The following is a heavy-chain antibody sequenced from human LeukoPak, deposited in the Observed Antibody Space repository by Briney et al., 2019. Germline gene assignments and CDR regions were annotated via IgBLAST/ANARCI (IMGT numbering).Heavy chain of an antibody. V-gene: IGHV4-39*01. CDR3: ASPGYSNPYFDY. D-gene: IGHD6-13*01. CDR1: GGSISSSSYY. J-gene: IGHJ4*02. CDR2: IYYSGST. Sequence: SETLSLTCTVSGGSISSSSYYWGWIRQPPGKGLEWIGSIYYSGSTYYNPSLKSRVTVSVDTSKHQFSLKLSSVTAADTAVYYCASPGYSNPYFDYWGQGTLVTVSS.